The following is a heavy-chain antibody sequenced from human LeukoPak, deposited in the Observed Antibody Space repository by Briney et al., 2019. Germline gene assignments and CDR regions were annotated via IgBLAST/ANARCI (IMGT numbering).Heavy chain of an antibody. D-gene: IGHD6-13*01. Sequence: SETLSLTCTVSGGSIRSSSNYYWGWIRQPPGKGLECIGSIYYSGSTFYNPSLKSRVTISVDTSKNQFSLKLSSVTAADTAVYYCARDATSGIAAAGIDYWGQGTLVTVSS. CDR3: ARDATSGIAAAGIDY. CDR2: IYYSGST. J-gene: IGHJ4*02. CDR1: GGSIRSSSNYY. V-gene: IGHV4-39*07.